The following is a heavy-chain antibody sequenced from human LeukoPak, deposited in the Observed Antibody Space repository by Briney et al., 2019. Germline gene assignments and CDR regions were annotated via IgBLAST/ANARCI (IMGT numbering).Heavy chain of an antibody. CDR1: GFTFSSYS. V-gene: IGHV3-48*01. J-gene: IGHJ4*02. CDR3: ARAGDPSVGGTRHFDR. D-gene: IGHD1-1*01. Sequence: PGGSLRLSCAASGFTFSSYSMNWVRQAPGKGLEWISYISSNSLIYYGDSVKGRCTISRDNAKNSLTLQMNSLRAEDTAVYYCARAGDPSVGGTRHFDRWGQGILVTVSS. CDR2: ISSNSLI.